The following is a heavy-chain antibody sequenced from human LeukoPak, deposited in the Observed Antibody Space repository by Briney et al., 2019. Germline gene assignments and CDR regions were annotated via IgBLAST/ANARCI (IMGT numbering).Heavy chain of an antibody. CDR1: GFTVSSNY. Sequence: QSGGSLRLSCAASGFTVSSNYMSWVRQAPGKGLEWVSVIYSGGSTYYADSVKGRFTISRDNSKNTLYLQMNSLRAEDTAVYYCASSPHHTRWLQLNFLRDWGQGTLVTVSS. V-gene: IGHV3-66*01. CDR2: IYSGGST. D-gene: IGHD5-24*01. J-gene: IGHJ4*02. CDR3: ASSPHHTRWLQLNFLRD.